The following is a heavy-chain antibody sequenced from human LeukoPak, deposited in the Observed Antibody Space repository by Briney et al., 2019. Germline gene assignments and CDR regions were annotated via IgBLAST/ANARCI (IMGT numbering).Heavy chain of an antibody. V-gene: IGHV6-1*01. CDR2: TYYRSKWYN. J-gene: IGHJ4*02. CDR3: ARHRIGPRLGLWLLGVSVKFDY. Sequence: SQTLSLTCAISGDSVPSNSAAWNWIRQSPTRGLEWLGRTYYRSKWYNDYAVSVKSRITINPDTSKNQFSLKLSSVTAADTAVYYCARHRIGPRLGLWLLGVSVKFDYWGQGTLVTVSS. CDR1: GDSVPSNSAA. D-gene: IGHD5-18*01.